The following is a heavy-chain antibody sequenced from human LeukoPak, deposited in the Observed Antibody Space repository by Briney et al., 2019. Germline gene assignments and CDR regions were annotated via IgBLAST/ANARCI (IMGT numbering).Heavy chain of an antibody. V-gene: IGHV4-39*07. J-gene: IGHJ4*02. CDR3: ARKIAVAPYYFDF. CDR1: GGSISNSRYY. CDR2: IYYSGAT. Sequence: SETLSLTCSVSGGSISNSRYYWGWLRQPPGKGLEWIGSIYYSGATNSNPSLRSRLTISVDTSKNQFSLKLGSVTAADTAVYYCARKIAVAPYYFDFWGQGTLVTVSS. D-gene: IGHD6-19*01.